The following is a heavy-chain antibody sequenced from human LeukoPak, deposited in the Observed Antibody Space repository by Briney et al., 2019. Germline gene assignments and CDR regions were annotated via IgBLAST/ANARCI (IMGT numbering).Heavy chain of an antibody. CDR1: GYTLSNYD. J-gene: IGHJ5*02. V-gene: IGHV1-18*01. Sequence: ASVKVSCKASGYTLSNYDISWVRQAPGQGLEWMGWISAYNGNTNYAQKLQGRVTMTTDTSTSTAYMELRSLRSDDTAVYYCARPIAAAGTTAAAGFNWFDPWGQGTLVTVSS. CDR2: ISAYNGNT. CDR3: ARPIAAAGTTAAAGFNWFDP. D-gene: IGHD6-13*01.